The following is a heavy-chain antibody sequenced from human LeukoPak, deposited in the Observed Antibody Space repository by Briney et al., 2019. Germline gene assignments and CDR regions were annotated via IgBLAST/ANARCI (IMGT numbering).Heavy chain of an antibody. Sequence: PSETLSLTCTVSGGSISSSSYYWGWIRQPPGKGLEWIGSIYYSGSTYYNPSLKSRVTISVDTSKNQFSLKLSSVTAADTAGYYCARAKIAVAGTDAFDIWGQGTMVTVSS. V-gene: IGHV4-39*07. CDR1: GGSISSSSYY. D-gene: IGHD6-19*01. J-gene: IGHJ3*02. CDR2: IYYSGST. CDR3: ARAKIAVAGTDAFDI.